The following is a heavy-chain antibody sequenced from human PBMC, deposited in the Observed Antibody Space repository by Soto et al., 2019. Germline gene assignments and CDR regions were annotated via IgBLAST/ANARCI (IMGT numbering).Heavy chain of an antibody. V-gene: IGHV4-61*01. D-gene: IGHD3-22*01. CDR2: IYYSGST. J-gene: IGHJ4*02. CDR3: ARDGGDYYDSSGLDY. CDR1: GGSVSSGSYY. Sequence: ETLSLTCTVSGGSVSSGSYYWSWIRQPPGKGLEWIGYIYYSGSTNYNPSLKSRVTISVDTSKNQFSLKLSSVTAADTAVYYCARDGGDYYDSSGLDYWGQGTLVTVSS.